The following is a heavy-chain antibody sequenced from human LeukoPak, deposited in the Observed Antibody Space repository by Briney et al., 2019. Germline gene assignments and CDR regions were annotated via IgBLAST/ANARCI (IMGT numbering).Heavy chain of an antibody. CDR2: IYSSGST. CDR1: GGSINSYY. D-gene: IGHD6-19*01. V-gene: IGHV4-4*07. CDR3: ARDASYSSGWYDY. Sequence: SETLSLTCTVSGGSINSYYWSWIRQPAGKGLEWIGRIYSSGSTNYNPSLKSRVTISVDTSKNQFSLKLSSVTAADTAVYYCARDASYSSGWYDYWGQGTLVTVSS. J-gene: IGHJ4*02.